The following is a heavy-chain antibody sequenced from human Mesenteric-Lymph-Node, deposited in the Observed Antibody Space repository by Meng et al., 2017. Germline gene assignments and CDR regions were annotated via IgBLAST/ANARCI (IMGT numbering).Heavy chain of an antibody. CDR2: IYYSGST. CDR3: AREVVILANLDS. D-gene: IGHD2-15*01. CDR1: GASINSGGYY. V-gene: IGHV4-31*03. Sequence: QVHLQESGPGLVKPSQTLSLTCTFSGASINSGGYYWSWVRQHPGKGLEWIGYIYYSGSTYYNPSLKSRLTILVDKSKNQFSLRLSSVTAADTAVYYCAREVVILANLDSWGQGTLATVSS. J-gene: IGHJ5*01.